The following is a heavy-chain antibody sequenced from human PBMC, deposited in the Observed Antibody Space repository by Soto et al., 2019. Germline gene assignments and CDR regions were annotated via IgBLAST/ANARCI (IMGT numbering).Heavy chain of an antibody. CDR2: VFHSGRT. J-gene: IGHJ4*01. D-gene: IGHD3-16*01. Sequence: QVQLQESGPGLVKTSGTLSLTCAVSGGSISSGNWWSWIRQSPGKGPEWIGEVFHSGRTNYNPSLKSRVTISMNKSTNQFSLMLTSVTAADTAVYYCATDLLITPRWGQGTRVTVSS. V-gene: IGHV4-4*02. CDR1: GGSISSGNW. CDR3: ATDLLITPR.